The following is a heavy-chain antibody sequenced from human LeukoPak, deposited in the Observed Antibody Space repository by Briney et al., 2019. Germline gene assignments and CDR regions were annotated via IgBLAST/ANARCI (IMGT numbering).Heavy chain of an antibody. V-gene: IGHV3-72*01. CDR3: ARGGSGSKNYYYYGMDV. Sequence: GGSLRLSCAASGFTFSDHYMDWVRQAPGKGLEWVGRTRNKANSYTTEYAASVKGRFTISRDDSKDSLYLQMNSLKTEDTAVYYCARGGSGSKNYYYYGMDVWGQGTTVTVSS. D-gene: IGHD3-10*01. J-gene: IGHJ6*02. CDR2: TRNKANSYTT. CDR1: GFTFSDHY.